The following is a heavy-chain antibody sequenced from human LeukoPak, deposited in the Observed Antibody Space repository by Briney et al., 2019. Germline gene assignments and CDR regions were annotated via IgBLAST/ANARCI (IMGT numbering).Heavy chain of an antibody. J-gene: IGHJ2*01. CDR2: IYYSGST. CDR3: ARSVVTLYWYFDL. D-gene: IGHD4-23*01. CDR1: GGSISGYY. Sequence: SETLSLTCTVSGGSISGYYYNWIRQPPGKGLEWIGYIYYSGSTNYNPSLKSRVTISLDTSKNQFSLKLSSVATADTAVYYCARSVVTLYWYFDLWGRGTLVTVSS. V-gene: IGHV4-59*01.